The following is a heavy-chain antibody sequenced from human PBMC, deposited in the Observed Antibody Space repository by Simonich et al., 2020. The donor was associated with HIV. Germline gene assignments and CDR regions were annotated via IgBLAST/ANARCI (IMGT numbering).Heavy chain of an antibody. Sequence: QVQLQQWGAGLLKPSETLSLTCAVYGGSFSGYYWSWFPQPPGKGLEWIGEINHSEITNYNPSLKSRVTISVDTSKNQFSLKLSSVTAADTAVYSCARGIPRNYYYFYYMDVWGKGTTVIVSS. V-gene: IGHV4-34*01. CDR3: ARGIPRNYYYFYYMDV. CDR1: GGSFSGYY. CDR2: INHSEIT. D-gene: IGHD1-1*01. J-gene: IGHJ6*03.